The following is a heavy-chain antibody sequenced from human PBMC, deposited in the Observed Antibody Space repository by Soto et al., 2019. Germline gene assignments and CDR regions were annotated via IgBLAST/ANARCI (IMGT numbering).Heavy chain of an antibody. CDR3: ARGKSGSGSYNYYGMDV. CDR2: ISAYNGNT. D-gene: IGHD3-10*01. CDR1: GYTFTSYG. V-gene: IGHV1-18*01. Sequence: QVQLVQSGAEVKKPGASVKVSCKASGYTFTSYGISWVRQAPGQGLEWMGWISAYNGNTNHAQKLQGRVTMTTDTATSKPYMELRGLRYDDTAGYYCARGKSGSGSYNYYGMDVWGQGTTVTISS. J-gene: IGHJ6*02.